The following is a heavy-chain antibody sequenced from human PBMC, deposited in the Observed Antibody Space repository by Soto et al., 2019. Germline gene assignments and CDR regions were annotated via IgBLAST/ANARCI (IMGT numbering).Heavy chain of an antibody. CDR2: IYYSGST. J-gene: IGHJ4*02. CDR3: ERGGEYGSGGYY. D-gene: IGHD3-10*01. Sequence: QVQLQESGPGLVKPSQTLSLTCTVSGGSISSGGYYWSWIRQHPGKGLEWLGYIYYSGSTYYNPSLKSCVTVSVCTSKIGFSPNLSSVAAADTAGYYCERGGEYGSGGYYWGQGTLVTVSS. CDR1: GGSISSGGYY. V-gene: IGHV4-31*03.